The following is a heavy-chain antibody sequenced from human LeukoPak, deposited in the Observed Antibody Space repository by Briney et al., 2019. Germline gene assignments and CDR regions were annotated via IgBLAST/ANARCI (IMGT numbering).Heavy chain of an antibody. J-gene: IGHJ4*02. V-gene: IGHV4-4*07. Sequence: SETLSLTCTVSGGSISSYYWSWIRQPAGKGLEWIGRIYTSGSTNYNPSLKSRVTMSVDTSKNQFSLKLSSVTAADTAVYYCAKNSFYYDSGSYFFDYWGQGTLVTVSS. CDR3: AKNSFYYDSGSYFFDY. CDR1: GGSISSYY. D-gene: IGHD3-10*01. CDR2: IYTSGST.